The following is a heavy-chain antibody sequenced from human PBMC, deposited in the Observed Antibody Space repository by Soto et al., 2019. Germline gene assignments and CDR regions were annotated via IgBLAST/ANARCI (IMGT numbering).Heavy chain of an antibody. D-gene: IGHD2-15*01. J-gene: IGHJ4*02. CDR2: IRNKATSYST. CDR3: ARGDMMA. Sequence: EVQLVESGGGLVQPGGSLRLSCAASGFTFSDHYMDWVRQAPGKRLEWVGRIRNKATSYSTDYAASVKGRFTISRDDSKNSLYLQMNSLKTEDTAVYYCARGDMMAWGQGTLVTVSS. V-gene: IGHV3-72*01. CDR1: GFTFSDHY.